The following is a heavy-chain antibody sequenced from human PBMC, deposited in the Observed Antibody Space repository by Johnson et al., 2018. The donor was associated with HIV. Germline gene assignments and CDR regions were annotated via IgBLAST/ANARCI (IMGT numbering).Heavy chain of an antibody. J-gene: IGHJ3*02. CDR2: INWNGGST. Sequence: VQLVESGGGVVRSGGSLRLSCAASGFTFDDYGMSWVRQAPGKGLEWVSGINWNGGSTGYADSVKGRFTISRDNAKNSLYLQMNSLRAEDTALYFCTRRDSSELGDAFDIWGQGTMVTVSS. CDR1: GFTFDDYG. CDR3: TRRDSSELGDAFDI. V-gene: IGHV3-20*04. D-gene: IGHD6-6*01.